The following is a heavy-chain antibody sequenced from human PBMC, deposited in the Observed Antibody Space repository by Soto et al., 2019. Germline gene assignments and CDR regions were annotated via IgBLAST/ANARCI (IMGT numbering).Heavy chain of an antibody. J-gene: IGHJ5*02. CDR1: GYSFTSYW. D-gene: IGHD3-10*01. CDR3: ARHGGITMVRRGWFDP. V-gene: IGHV5-51*01. Sequence: EVLLVQSGAEVKKPGESLKISCKGSGYSFTSYWIGWVRQMPGKGLEWMGIIYPGDSDTRYSPSFQGQVTISADKSISTAYLQWSSLKASDTAMYYCARHGGITMVRRGWFDPWGQGTLVTVSS. CDR2: IYPGDSDT.